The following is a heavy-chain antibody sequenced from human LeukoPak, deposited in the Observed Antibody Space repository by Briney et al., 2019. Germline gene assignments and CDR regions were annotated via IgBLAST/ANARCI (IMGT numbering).Heavy chain of an antibody. CDR3: AKSRAEFPFDY. V-gene: IGHV3-23*01. CDR1: GVTFSSYA. D-gene: IGHD3-10*01. CDR2: ISGSGGST. Sequence: PGGILRLSCAASGVTFSSYAMSWVRQAPGKGLEWVSAISGSGGSTYYADSVKDRFTISTDNSKSTLYLQTNSLRTEDTAVYYCAKSRAEFPFDYGGQGTLVTVSS. J-gene: IGHJ4*02.